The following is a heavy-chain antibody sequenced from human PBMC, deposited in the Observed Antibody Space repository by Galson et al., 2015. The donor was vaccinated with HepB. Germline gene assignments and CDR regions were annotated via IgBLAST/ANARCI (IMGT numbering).Heavy chain of an antibody. D-gene: IGHD2-21*02. Sequence: QSGAEVKKPGESLKISCKGSGYIFGNYWIAWVRQTPERGLEWMGIISPGDSDTRYSPSFQGQVSMSADKSIDTAYLQWSSLRASDTAIYFCARRRRPRGVVTATQYHDFDYWGQGTPLIVSS. CDR2: ISPGDSDT. CDR3: ARRRRPRGVVTATQYHDFDY. CDR1: GYIFGNYW. J-gene: IGHJ4*02. V-gene: IGHV5-51*01.